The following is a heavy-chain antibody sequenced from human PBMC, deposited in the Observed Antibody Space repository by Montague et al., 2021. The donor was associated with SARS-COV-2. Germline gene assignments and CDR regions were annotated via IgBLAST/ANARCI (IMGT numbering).Heavy chain of an antibody. CDR1: GFTFSSYG. Sequence: SLRLSCAASGFTFSSYGFHWVRQAPGKGPEWVAIIPSDRGDIYYADSVKGRFTISRDNSRNTLFLQMNSLRPEDTVVYYCARDRSGRFDPWGQGTLVTVSS. V-gene: IGHV3-30*03. D-gene: IGHD2-15*01. CDR3: ARDRSGRFDP. CDR2: IPSDRGDI. J-gene: IGHJ5*02.